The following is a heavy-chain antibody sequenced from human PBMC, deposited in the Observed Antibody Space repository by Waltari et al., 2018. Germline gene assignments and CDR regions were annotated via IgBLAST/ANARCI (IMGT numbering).Heavy chain of an antibody. CDR2: FDPEDGET. V-gene: IGHV1-24*01. CDR1: GYTITELS. D-gene: IGHD1-26*01. J-gene: IGHJ4*02. CDR3: ATLAILSGSYKFDY. Sequence: QVQLVQSGAEVKKPGASVKVYCKVSGYTITELSMHWVRQAPGKGLEWMGGFDPEDGETIYAQKFQGRVTMTEDTSTDTAYMELSSLRSEDTAVYYCATLAILSGSYKFDYWGQGTLVTVSS.